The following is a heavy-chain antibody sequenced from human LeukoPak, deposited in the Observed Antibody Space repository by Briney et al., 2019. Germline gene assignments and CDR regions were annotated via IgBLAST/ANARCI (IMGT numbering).Heavy chain of an antibody. D-gene: IGHD6-6*01. V-gene: IGHV3-7*03. CDR1: GFIFSNYW. Sequence: PGGSLRLSCVASGFIFSNYWMTWVRQAPGKGLEWVANIKQAGSEKYYVGSVKGRFTISRDNAKNSLYLQMNSLRAEDTAVYYCARGQLPGDWGQGTLVTVSS. J-gene: IGHJ4*02. CDR2: IKQAGSEK. CDR3: ARGQLPGD.